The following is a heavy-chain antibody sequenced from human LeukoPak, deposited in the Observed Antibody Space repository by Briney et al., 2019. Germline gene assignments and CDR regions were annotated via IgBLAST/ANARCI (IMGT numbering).Heavy chain of an antibody. CDR2: INPSGTNT. CDR1: GYTFTSYY. V-gene: IGHV1-46*01. J-gene: IGHJ4*02. D-gene: IGHD2-8*02. Sequence: ASVKVSCKASGYTFTSYYMHWVRQAPGQGLEWMGLINPSGTNTNYAQKFRGRVTMTRDTSTSTVYMDLSSLRSEDTAMYFCAREESGGYFDYWGQGTLVTVSS. CDR3: AREESGGYFDY.